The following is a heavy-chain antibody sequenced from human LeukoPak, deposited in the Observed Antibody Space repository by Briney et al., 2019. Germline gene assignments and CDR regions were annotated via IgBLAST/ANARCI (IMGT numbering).Heavy chain of an antibody. J-gene: IGHJ4*02. Sequence: ASVKVSCKASGYTFTSYGISWVRQAPGQGLERMGWISAYNGNTNYAQKLQGRVTMTTDASTSTAYMELRSLRSDDTAVYYCARAPGYSPNQKMVDYWGQGTLVTVSS. V-gene: IGHV1-18*01. CDR3: ARAPGYSPNQKMVDY. D-gene: IGHD5-18*01. CDR2: ISAYNGNT. CDR1: GYTFTSYG.